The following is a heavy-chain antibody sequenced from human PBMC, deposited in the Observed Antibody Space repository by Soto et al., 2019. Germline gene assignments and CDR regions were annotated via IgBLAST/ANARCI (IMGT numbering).Heavy chain of an antibody. Sequence: GGSLRLSCAASGFTFSSYAMSRVRQAPGKGLEWVSAISGSGGSTYYADSVKGRFTISRDNSKNTLYLQMNSLRAEDTAVYYCAKVSELVDLSAFDYWGQGTLVTVSS. V-gene: IGHV3-23*01. CDR2: ISGSGGST. J-gene: IGHJ4*02. CDR1: GFTFSSYA. CDR3: AKVSELVDLSAFDY. D-gene: IGHD3-10*01.